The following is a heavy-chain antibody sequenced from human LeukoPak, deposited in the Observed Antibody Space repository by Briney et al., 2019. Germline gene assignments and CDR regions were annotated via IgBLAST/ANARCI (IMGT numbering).Heavy chain of an antibody. J-gene: IGHJ4*02. CDR3: ARGGDIVVVLTAIPFDY. V-gene: IGHV1-69*05. Sequence: ASVKVSCKASGGTFSSYAISWVRQAPGQGLEWMGGIIPIFGTANYAQKFQGRVTITTDESTSTAYMELSSLRSEDTAVYYCARGGDIVVVLTAIPFDYWGQGTLVTVSS. CDR2: IIPIFGTA. D-gene: IGHD2-2*01. CDR1: GGTFSSYA.